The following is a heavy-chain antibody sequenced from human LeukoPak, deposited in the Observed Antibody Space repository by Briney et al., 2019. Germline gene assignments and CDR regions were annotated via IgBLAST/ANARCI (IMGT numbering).Heavy chain of an antibody. CDR1: GGSISSYY. Sequence: SETLSLTCTVSGGSISSYYWSWIRQPAGKGLEWIGRIYTSGSTNYNPSLKSRVTMSVDTSKNQFSLKLSSVTAADTAVYYCARLWRIAAAGYYFDYWGQGTLVTVSS. CDR2: IYTSGST. V-gene: IGHV4-4*07. J-gene: IGHJ4*02. D-gene: IGHD6-13*01. CDR3: ARLWRIAAAGYYFDY.